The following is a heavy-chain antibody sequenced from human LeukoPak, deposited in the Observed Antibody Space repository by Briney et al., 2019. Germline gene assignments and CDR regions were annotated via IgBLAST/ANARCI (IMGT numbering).Heavy chain of an antibody. CDR3: ARGFSLAAMPNYHYGMDV. J-gene: IGHJ6*02. D-gene: IGHD2-2*01. V-gene: IGHV4-34*01. CDR1: GRSFSGYY. CDR2: INHSGST. Sequence: SETLSLTCAVYGRSFSGYYWSCIRQPPGKGLEWIGEINHSGSTNYNPSLKSRVTISVDTSKNRFSLKLSSVTAADTAVYYCARGFSLAAMPNYHYGMDVWGQGTTVTVSS.